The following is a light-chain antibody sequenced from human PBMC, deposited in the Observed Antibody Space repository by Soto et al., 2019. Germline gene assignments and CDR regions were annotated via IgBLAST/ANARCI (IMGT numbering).Light chain of an antibody. CDR1: QAISNY. CDR3: QQYDNLPLT. J-gene: IGKJ4*01. Sequence: DIQMTQSPSSLSASVGDRVTITCQASQAISNYLNWYQQKPGKAPKLLIYDASNLETGVPSRFSGSGSGTDFTFTISSLQPEDIATYYFQQYDNLPLTFGGGTKVEIK. CDR2: DAS. V-gene: IGKV1-33*01.